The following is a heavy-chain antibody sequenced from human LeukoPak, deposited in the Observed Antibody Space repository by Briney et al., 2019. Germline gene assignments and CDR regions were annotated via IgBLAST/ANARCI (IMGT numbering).Heavy chain of an antibody. CDR3: ARYSSGWYSSADDY. CDR1: GGSISSGGYY. J-gene: IGHJ4*02. CDR2: IYYSGST. V-gene: IGHV4-31*03. Sequence: SETLSLTCTVSGGSISSGGYYWSWLRQHPGRGLEWIGYIYYSGSTNFNPSLKSRVTISVDTSKNQFSLKLSSVTAADTAVYYCARYSSGWYSSADDYWGQGTLVTVSS. D-gene: IGHD6-19*01.